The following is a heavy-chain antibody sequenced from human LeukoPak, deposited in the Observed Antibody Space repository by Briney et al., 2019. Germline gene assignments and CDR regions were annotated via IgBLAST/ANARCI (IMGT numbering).Heavy chain of an antibody. Sequence: PGGSLRLSCAASGFTFRNYGMHWVRLAPGKGLEWVAFIRYDGSIKYYVDSVKGRFTVSRDNSKNTLYLQMNSLRAEDTALYYCARPTNTAMVPYYFDYWGQGTLVTVSS. J-gene: IGHJ4*02. CDR3: ARPTNTAMVPYYFDY. D-gene: IGHD5-18*01. CDR2: IRYDGSIK. CDR1: GFTFRNYG. V-gene: IGHV3-30*02.